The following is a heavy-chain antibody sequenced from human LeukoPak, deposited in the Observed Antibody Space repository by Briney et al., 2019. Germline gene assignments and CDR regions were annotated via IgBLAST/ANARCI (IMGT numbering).Heavy chain of an antibody. CDR3: ARGGLYCSSTSCYTIPARFDP. Sequence: RPSETLSLTCTVSGGSIRSNYWSWIRQPPGKGLEWIGYIYHSGSINYNPSLKSRVTISVDTSKNQFSLKLSSVTAADTAVYYCARGGLYCSSTSCYTIPARFDPWGQGTLVTVSS. CDR2: IYHSGSI. V-gene: IGHV4-59*01. J-gene: IGHJ5*02. D-gene: IGHD2-2*02. CDR1: GGSIRSNY.